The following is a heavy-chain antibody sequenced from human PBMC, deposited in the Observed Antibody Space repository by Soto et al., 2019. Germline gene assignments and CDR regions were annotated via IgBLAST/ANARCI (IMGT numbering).Heavy chain of an antibody. CDR3: AREVGVDDFWSGYYYYGMDV. CDR1: GFTFSSYS. D-gene: IGHD3-3*01. J-gene: IGHJ6*02. Sequence: EVQLVESGGGLVQPGGSLRLSCAASGFTFSSYSMNWVRQAPGKGLEWVSYISSSSSTIYYADSVKGRFTISRDNAKNSLYLQMNSLRDEDTAVYYCAREVGVDDFWSGYYYYGMDVWGQGTTVTVSS. V-gene: IGHV3-48*02. CDR2: ISSSSSTI.